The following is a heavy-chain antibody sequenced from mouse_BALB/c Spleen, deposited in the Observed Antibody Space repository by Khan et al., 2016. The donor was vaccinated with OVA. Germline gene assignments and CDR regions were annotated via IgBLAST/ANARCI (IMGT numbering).Heavy chain of an antibody. V-gene: IGHV1-4*01. J-gene: IGHJ3*01. CDR2: INPYNGYT. CDR1: GYTFSSYT. D-gene: IGHD2-14*01. CDR3: GRDGAYYRNDGWFAY. Sequence: VQLQQSGAELARPGASVKMSCKTSGYTFSSYTIHWIKLRPGQGLEWIGYINPYNGYTNYNQKFKDKATLTADKSSTTVYMQLSSLTSDDSAMYNCGRDGAYYRNDGWFAYWGQGTLVTVSA.